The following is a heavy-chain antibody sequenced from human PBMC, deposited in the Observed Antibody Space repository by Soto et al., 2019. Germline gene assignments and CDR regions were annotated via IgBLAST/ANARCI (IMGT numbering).Heavy chain of an antibody. CDR1: GGTFSNSA. D-gene: IGHD3-10*01. J-gene: IGHJ5*02. CDR2: IMPMFRTP. V-gene: IGHV1-69*13. Sequence: SVKVSCKVSGGTFSNSAISWVRQAPGQGLEWMGGIMPMFRTPDYAQKFQGRVTITADESTSTAYMELSSLKASDTAMYFCARRSYSGSDNYYNTWFDPWG. CDR3: ARRSYSGSDNYYNTWFDP.